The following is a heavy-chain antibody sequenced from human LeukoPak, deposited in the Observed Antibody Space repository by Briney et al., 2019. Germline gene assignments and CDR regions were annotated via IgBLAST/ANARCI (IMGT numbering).Heavy chain of an antibody. D-gene: IGHD1-26*01. V-gene: IGHV5-51*01. CDR1: GYSFTSYW. J-gene: IGHJ2*01. CDR3: ARTPGIVGATTAPFDL. CDR2: IYPGDSDT. Sequence: GASLKISCKGSGYSFTSYWIGWVRQLPGKGLEWMGIIYPGDSDTRYSPSFQGQVTISADKSISTAYLQWSSLKASDTAMYYCARTPGIVGATTAPFDLWGRGTLVTVSS.